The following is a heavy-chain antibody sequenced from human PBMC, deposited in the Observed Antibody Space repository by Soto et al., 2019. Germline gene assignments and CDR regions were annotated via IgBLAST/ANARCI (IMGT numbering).Heavy chain of an antibody. CDR3: ARVYDFWSGYSPFGY. Sequence: LRLSCAASGFTFSSYWMSWVRQAPGKGLEWVANIKQDGSEKYYADSVKGRFTISRDNAKNSLYLQMNSLRDEDTAVYYCARVYDFWSGYSPFGYWGQGTLVTVSS. CDR2: IKQDGSEK. D-gene: IGHD3-3*01. J-gene: IGHJ4*02. CDR1: GFTFSSYW. V-gene: IGHV3-7*01.